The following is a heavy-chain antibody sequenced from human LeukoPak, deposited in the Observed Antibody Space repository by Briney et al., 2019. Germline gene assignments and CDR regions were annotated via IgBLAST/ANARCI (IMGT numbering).Heavy chain of an antibody. D-gene: IGHD3-10*01. V-gene: IGHV3-23*01. J-gene: IGHJ4*02. CDR1: GFTFNNHV. CDR3: VATRVCGGVLLRPNCLYFEN. Sequence: GGSLRLSCAASGFTFNNHVMSWVRQAPGKGLEWVSGIDYSGGNTNYADSVLGRFTVSRDNSKNTLYLQMNSLRAEDTAVYYCVATRVCGGVLLRPNCLYFENWGQGTLVSVSS. CDR2: IDYSGGNT.